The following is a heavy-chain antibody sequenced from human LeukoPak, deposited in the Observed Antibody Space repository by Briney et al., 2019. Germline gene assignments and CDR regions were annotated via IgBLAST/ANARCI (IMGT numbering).Heavy chain of an antibody. CDR1: GGSISSYY. CDR3: AREGGDPRWLDP. D-gene: IGHD6-25*01. CDR2: INTSGST. V-gene: IGHV4-4*07. J-gene: IGHJ5*02. Sequence: PSETLSLTCTVSGGSISSYYWTWIRQSAGKGLEWIGRINTSGSTNYNPSLRSRVTMSVNTSKNQFSLNLTSVTAADTAVYSCAREGGDPRWLDPWGQGTLVTVSS.